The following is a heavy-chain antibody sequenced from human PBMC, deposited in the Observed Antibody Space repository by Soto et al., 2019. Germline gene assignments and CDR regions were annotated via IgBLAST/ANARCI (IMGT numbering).Heavy chain of an antibody. Sequence: HWCSHRHTGAAVEIAYSGDPRHCDRKAQGKGLEGVAVISYDGSNKYYADSVKGRFTISRDNSKNTLYLQMNSLRAEDTAVYYCARTPEKITFDSGENYYDSSGFYLFDYWGQGTLVTVSS. CDR1: EIAYSGDP. D-gene: IGHD3-22*01. CDR2: ISYDGSNK. CDR3: ARTPEKITFDSGENYYDSSGFYLFDY. J-gene: IGHJ4*02. V-gene: IGHV3-30-3*01.